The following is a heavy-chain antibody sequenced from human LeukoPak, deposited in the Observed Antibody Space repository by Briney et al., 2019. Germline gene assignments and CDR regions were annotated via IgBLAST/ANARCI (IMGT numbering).Heavy chain of an antibody. J-gene: IGHJ2*01. CDR1: GSSISSYY. CDR2: IYYSGST. V-gene: IGHV4-59*12. Sequence: SETPSLTCTVSGSSISSYYWSWLRQPPGKGLEWIGYIYYSGSTNYNPSLKSRVTISVDMSKNQLSLKLSSVTAADTAVYYCARGRRDPLWGRGTLVTVSS. CDR3: ARGRRDPL. D-gene: IGHD5-24*01.